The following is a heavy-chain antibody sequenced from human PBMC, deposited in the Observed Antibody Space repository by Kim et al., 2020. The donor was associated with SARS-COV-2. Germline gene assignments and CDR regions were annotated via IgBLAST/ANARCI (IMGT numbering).Heavy chain of an antibody. Sequence: VRGRFTISRDDSKSIAYLQMNSLKTEDTAVYYCTRGGDYSNYNYYYGMDVWGQGTTVTVSS. V-gene: IGHV3-49*02. CDR3: TRGGDYSNYNYYYGMDV. D-gene: IGHD4-4*01. J-gene: IGHJ6*02.